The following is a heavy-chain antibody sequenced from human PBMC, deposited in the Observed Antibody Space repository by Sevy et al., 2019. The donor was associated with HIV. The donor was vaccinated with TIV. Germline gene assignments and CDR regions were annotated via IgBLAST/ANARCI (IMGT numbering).Heavy chain of an antibody. V-gene: IGHV3-23*01. CDR3: TKGVPLLCWGGYCHYYFDY. CDR1: GFTFTYYD. D-gene: IGHD3-3*01. J-gene: IGHJ4*02. CDR2: ISGSGGST. Sequence: GGSLRLSCAASGFTFTYYDMTWVRQAPGKGLEWVSSISGSGGSTYYADSVKGRFSISRDNSKNTLYLQMNSLRADDTAVYYCTKGVPLLCWGGYCHYYFDYWGQGTLVTVSS.